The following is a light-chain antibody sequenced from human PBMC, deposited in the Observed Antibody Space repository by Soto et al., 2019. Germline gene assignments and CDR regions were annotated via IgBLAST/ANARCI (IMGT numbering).Light chain of an antibody. Sequence: EIVMTQSPATLSVSPGERATLSCRASHSVSSNLAWYQQKPGQAPRILIFGASTRATGFPARFSGSGAGTEFTLTISSLQSEDFAVYYCQQYKDWPHTFGQGTKVDI. J-gene: IGKJ1*01. V-gene: IGKV3-15*01. CDR3: QQYKDWPHT. CDR1: HSVSSN. CDR2: GAS.